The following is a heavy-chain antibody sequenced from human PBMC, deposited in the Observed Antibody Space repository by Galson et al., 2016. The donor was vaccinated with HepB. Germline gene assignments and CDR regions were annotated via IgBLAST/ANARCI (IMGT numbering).Heavy chain of an antibody. CDR2: ISWNSGSK. Sequence: SLRLSCAASGFIFDDYGMHWVRQAPGKGLEWVSGISWNSGSKGYADSVKGRFTISRDNAKKSLYLEMKSLRPEDTAFYYCGKDVGTGGYANGYYYGLDVWGQGTTVTVSS. J-gene: IGHJ6*02. D-gene: IGHD5-18*01. CDR1: GFIFDDYG. CDR3: GKDVGTGGYANGYYYGLDV. V-gene: IGHV3-9*01.